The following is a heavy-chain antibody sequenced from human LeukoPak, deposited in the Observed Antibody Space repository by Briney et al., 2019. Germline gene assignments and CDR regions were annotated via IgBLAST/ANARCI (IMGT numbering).Heavy chain of an antibody. CDR1: GVSLSGYH. V-gene: IGHV4-34*01. Sequence: SETLSLTCSVTGVSLSGYHWSWIRQSPGKGLEWIGDITHGGTTIYNPSLKSPVTISVDTAKNQYPLKVRFVTAADTAVYYCARIQDGDYYDYYGMDVWGQGATVAVSS. CDR3: ARIQDGDYYDYYGMDV. J-gene: IGHJ6*02. CDR2: ITHGGTT. D-gene: IGHD4-17*01.